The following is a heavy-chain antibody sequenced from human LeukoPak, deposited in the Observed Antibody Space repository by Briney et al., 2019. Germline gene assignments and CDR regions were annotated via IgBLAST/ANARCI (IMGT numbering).Heavy chain of an antibody. J-gene: IGHJ4*02. CDR1: GYTFTSYG. D-gene: IGHD3-22*01. V-gene: IGHV1-2*02. CDR2: INPNSGGT. Sequence: ASVKVSCKASGYTFTSYGINWVRQAPGQGLEWMGWINPNSGGTNYAQKFQGRVTMTRDTSISTAYMELSRLRSDDTAVYYCASGFYDSSGYPHFQFDYWGQGTLVTVSS. CDR3: ASGFYDSSGYPHFQFDY.